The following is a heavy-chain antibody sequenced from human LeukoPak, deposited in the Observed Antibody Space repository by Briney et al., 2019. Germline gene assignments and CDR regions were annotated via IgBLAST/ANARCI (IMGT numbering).Heavy chain of an antibody. D-gene: IGHD3-3*01. CDR3: ARDTIFGVIDY. Sequence: SETLSLTCTVSGGSISNYYWSWDRQPPGKGLEWIGYIYSSGSTNYNPALKSRVSISEDTSTNTFSLKLTSVTAADTAVYYCARDTIFGVIDYWGQGTLVTVSS. CDR2: IYSSGST. J-gene: IGHJ4*02. CDR1: GGSISNYY. V-gene: IGHV4-59*12.